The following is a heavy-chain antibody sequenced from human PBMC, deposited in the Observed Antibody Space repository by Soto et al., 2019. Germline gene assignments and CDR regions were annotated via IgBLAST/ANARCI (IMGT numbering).Heavy chain of an antibody. CDR3: ARDGVASASGPLDY. J-gene: IGHJ4*02. D-gene: IGHD2-21*01. Sequence: SETLSLTCTVSGGAISSGGYYLSWIRQHPGKGLEWIGYSYYSGSTYYNPSLKSRVTISVDTSKNQFSLKLSSVTAADTAVYYCARDGVASASGPLDYWGQGTCVAVSS. CDR1: GGAISSGGYY. CDR2: SYYSGST. V-gene: IGHV4-31*03.